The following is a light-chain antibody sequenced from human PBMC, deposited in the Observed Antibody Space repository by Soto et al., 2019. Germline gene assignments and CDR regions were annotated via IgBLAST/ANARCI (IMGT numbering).Light chain of an antibody. J-gene: IGKJ1*01. Sequence: EIVMTQSPATLSVSPGERATLSCRASQSVSSNLAWYQQKPGQAPRLLIYGASTRATGIPARFSGSGSGTEFTLTISSPQSEDFAVYYCQQYSGTFGQGTKVEIK. V-gene: IGKV3-15*01. CDR1: QSVSSN. CDR2: GAS. CDR3: QQYSGT.